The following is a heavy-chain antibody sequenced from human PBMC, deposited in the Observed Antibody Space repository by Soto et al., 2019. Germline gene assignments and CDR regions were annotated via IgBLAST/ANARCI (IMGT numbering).Heavy chain of an antibody. V-gene: IGHV4-4*07. CDR3: ASAGDTFGDYCTHHWFDT. D-gene: IGHD4-17*01. J-gene: IGHJ5*02. CDR1: GVSIRNHY. CDR2: IYSSGST. Sequence: SETLSLTCTVSGVSIRNHYWSWIRQPAGKGLEWIGRIYSSGSTNYNPSLKSRVTMSIDTSKNQFSLKLSSVTAADTAVYHCASAGDTFGDYCTHHWFDTWGQGTLVTVSS.